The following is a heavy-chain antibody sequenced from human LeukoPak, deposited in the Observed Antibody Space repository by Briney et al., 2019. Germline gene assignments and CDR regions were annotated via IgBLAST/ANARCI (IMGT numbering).Heavy chain of an antibody. V-gene: IGHV4-59*08. Sequence: KPSDTLSLTCSVSGGSVSSYYWSWIRQSPGKGLECIGYIHNSGRTNYNPSLKSRVTGFVDTSKNQVSLRLSSVTAADTAVYYCARHGTISSESYFDYWGQGALVTVSS. CDR3: ARHGTISSESYFDY. D-gene: IGHD1-14*01. CDR2: IHNSGRT. CDR1: GGSVSSYY. J-gene: IGHJ4*02.